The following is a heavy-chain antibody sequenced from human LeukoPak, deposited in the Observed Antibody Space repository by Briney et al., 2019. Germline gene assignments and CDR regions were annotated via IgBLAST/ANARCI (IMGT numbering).Heavy chain of an antibody. V-gene: IGHV1-69*01. D-gene: IGHD5-12*01. J-gene: IGHJ4*02. Sequence: SVKVSCKASGGTFSSYAISWVRQAPGQGLGWMGGIIPIFGTANYAQKFQGRVTITADESTSTAYMELSSLRSEDTAVYYCAREVVGLGYSGYGLLDYWGQGTLVTVSS. CDR3: AREVVGLGYSGYGLLDY. CDR1: GGTFSSYA. CDR2: IIPIFGTA.